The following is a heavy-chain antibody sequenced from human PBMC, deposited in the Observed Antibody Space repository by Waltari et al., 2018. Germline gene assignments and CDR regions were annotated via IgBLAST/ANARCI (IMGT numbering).Heavy chain of an antibody. CDR3: ARRFGITMGYFDY. J-gene: IGHJ4*02. Sequence: QLQLQESGPGLVKPSETLSLACTVSGGSISSSSYYWGWIRQPPGKGLEWIGSIYYSGSTYYNPSLKSRVTISVDTFKNQFSLKLSSVTAADTAVYYCARRFGITMGYFDYWGQGTLVTVSS. CDR1: GGSISSSSYY. CDR2: IYYSGST. D-gene: IGHD3-10*01. V-gene: IGHV4-39*01.